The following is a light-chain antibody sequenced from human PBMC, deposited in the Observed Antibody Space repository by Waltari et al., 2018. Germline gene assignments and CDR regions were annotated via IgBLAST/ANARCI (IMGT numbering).Light chain of an antibody. V-gene: IGLV2-14*03. CDR2: DVN. CDR3: SSYTTTTTL. CDR1: SSDIGGY. J-gene: IGLJ2*01. Sequence: QSDLTQPASVSGSPGQSITISCTGTSSDIGGYVAWYHQHPGKAPKLMIYDVNKRPSWISNRFSGSKSGNTASLSISGLQTEDEASYYCSSYTTTTTLFGGGTKLTVL.